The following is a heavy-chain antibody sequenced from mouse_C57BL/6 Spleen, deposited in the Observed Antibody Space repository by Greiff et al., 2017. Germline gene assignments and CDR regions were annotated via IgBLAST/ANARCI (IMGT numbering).Heavy chain of an antibody. CDR3: ARHDGYIYAMYY. CDR1: GYTFTSYW. Sequence: VQLQQPGAELVKPGASVKMSCKASGYTFTSYWITWVKQRPGQGLEWIGDIYPGSGSTNYNEKFKSKATLTVDTSSSTAYMQLSILTSEDSAVYYCARHDGYIYAMYYWGQGTSVTVSS. J-gene: IGHJ4*01. V-gene: IGHV1-55*01. D-gene: IGHD2-3*01. CDR2: IYPGSGST.